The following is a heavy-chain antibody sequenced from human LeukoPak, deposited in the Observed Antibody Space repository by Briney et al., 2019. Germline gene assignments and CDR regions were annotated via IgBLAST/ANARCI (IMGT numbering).Heavy chain of an antibody. J-gene: IGHJ5*02. V-gene: IGHV3-21*03. CDR2: ISSSSSYI. Sequence: GGSLTLSCAASLFTFSSYSMNWVRPAPAKGVAWVSSISSSSSYINYGESVKDQFTRPRDNAKNSLNQQTNSLRADDTAVYYCARDMVRGVNGNWFGPWGQGTLVTVSS. D-gene: IGHD3-10*01. CDR1: LFTFSSYS. CDR3: ARDMVRGVNGNWFGP.